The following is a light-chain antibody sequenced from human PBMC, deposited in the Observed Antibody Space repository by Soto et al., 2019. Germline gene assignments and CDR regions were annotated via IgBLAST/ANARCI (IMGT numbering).Light chain of an antibody. CDR1: KLGDKY. Sequence: SYELTQPPSVSVSPGQTASITCSGDKLGDKYASWYQQKSGQSPVLVIYQDDKRPSGIPKRFSGSNSGNTATLTISGTQPMDEADYYCQAWDSSTFVFGLGTKLTVL. J-gene: IGLJ1*01. CDR3: QAWDSSTFV. V-gene: IGLV3-1*01. CDR2: QDD.